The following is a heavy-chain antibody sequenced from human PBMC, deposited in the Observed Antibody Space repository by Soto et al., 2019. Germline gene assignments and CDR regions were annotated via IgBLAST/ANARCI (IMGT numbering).Heavy chain of an antibody. V-gene: IGHV3-23*01. J-gene: IGHJ4*02. Sequence: PGGSLILSCATSGLTFSNYAMSWVRQAPGGGLEWVSSMSGSSSTTYYADSVRGRSTISRDRSKNTLYLQMSSLRAEDTALYYCAKNQERELPRVIDFWGQGTLVTVSS. CDR1: GLTFSNYA. D-gene: IGHD1-7*01. CDR3: AKNQERELPRVIDF. CDR2: MSGSSSTT.